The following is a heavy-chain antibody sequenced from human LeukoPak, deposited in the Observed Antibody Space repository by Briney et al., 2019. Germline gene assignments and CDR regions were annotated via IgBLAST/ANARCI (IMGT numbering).Heavy chain of an antibody. CDR3: ARVVPAAIGWFDP. V-gene: IGHV4-38-2*01. J-gene: IGHJ5*02. CDR2: IYRSGST. CDR1: GYSISSGYY. Sequence: SETLSLTCAVSGYSISSGYYWGWIRQPPGKGLEWIGSIYRSGSTYYNPSLKSRVTISVDTSKNQFSLKLSSVTAADTAVYYCARVVPAAIGWFDPWGQGTLVTVSS. D-gene: IGHD2-2*02.